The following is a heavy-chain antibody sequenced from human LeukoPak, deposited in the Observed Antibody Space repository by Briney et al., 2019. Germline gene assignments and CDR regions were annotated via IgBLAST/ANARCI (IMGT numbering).Heavy chain of an antibody. J-gene: IGHJ4*02. V-gene: IGHV3-53*01. CDR2: IYSGGST. D-gene: IGHD3-9*01. CDR1: GFTVSSNY. Sequence: GGSLRLSCAASGFTVSSNYMSWVRQAPGKGLEWVSVIYSGGSTYYADSVKGRFTISRDNSKNTLYLQMNSLRAEDTAVYYCAREYYDILTGFWVPGDYWGQGTLVTVSS. CDR3: AREYYDILTGFWVPGDY.